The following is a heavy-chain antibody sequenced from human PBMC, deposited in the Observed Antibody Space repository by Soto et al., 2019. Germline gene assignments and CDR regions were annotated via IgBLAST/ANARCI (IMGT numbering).Heavy chain of an antibody. CDR3: ARWGSR. CDR1: RFTFCRSE. Sequence: PGGGLRLSWAAGRFTFCRSEMYWVRQAPGKGLEWISYIHPGGQTIFYAESVKGRFTISRDNAKNSVYLQMNSLRAEDTAVYYCARWGSRWGQGPMVTASS. J-gene: IGHJ3*01. CDR2: IHPGGQTI. D-gene: IGHD3-16*01. V-gene: IGHV3-48*03.